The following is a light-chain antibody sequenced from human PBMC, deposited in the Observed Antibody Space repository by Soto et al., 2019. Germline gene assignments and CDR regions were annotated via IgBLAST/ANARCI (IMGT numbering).Light chain of an antibody. V-gene: IGKV3-20*01. CDR1: ESVRSRY. CDR2: GAS. CDR3: QQYDSSSWT. J-gene: IGKJ1*01. Sequence: EIVLTQSPGTLSLSPGESATLSCWASESVRSRYLTWYQQKPGQAPRLLIYGASSRATGIPDRFSGSGSGTDFTLTISRLEPEDFAVYYCQQYDSSSWTFGQGTKVEVK.